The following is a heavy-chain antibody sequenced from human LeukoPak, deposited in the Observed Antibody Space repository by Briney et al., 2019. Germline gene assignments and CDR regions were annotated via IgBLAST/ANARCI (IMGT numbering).Heavy chain of an antibody. CDR1: GFTFDDYT. J-gene: IGHJ6*03. V-gene: IGHV3-43*01. CDR3: AKDGVRGDILPYTKTYYYYMDV. Sequence: GGSLRLSCAASGFTFDDYTMHWVRQAPGKGLEWVSLISWDGGSTYYADSVKGRFTISRDNSKNSLYLQMNSLRTEDTALYYCAKDGVRGDILPYTKTYYYYMDVWGKGTTVTVSS. CDR2: ISWDGGST. D-gene: IGHD3-10*01.